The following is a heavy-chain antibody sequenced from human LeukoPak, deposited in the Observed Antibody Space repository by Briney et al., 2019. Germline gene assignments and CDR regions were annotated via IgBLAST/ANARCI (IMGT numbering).Heavy chain of an antibody. J-gene: IGHJ4*02. D-gene: IGHD1-26*01. Sequence: GGSLRLSCAASGVTFSSYDMHWVRQAPGKGLEWVTVISYDGSNKYYGDSVKGRFTISRDNSKNTLYLKMNSLRAEDTAVYYCAKEGSNGDFDDWGQGTLVTVSS. V-gene: IGHV3-30*18. CDR1: GVTFSSYD. CDR3: AKEGSNGDFDD. CDR2: ISYDGSNK.